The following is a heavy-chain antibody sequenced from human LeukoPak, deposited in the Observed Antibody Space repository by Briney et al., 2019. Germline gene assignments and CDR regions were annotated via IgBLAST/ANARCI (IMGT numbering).Heavy chain of an antibody. Sequence: SVKVSCKASGGTFCSYTISWVRQAPGQRLEWMGRIIPILGIPNYGQEFQGRVTITADKSTSTAYMELSSQRSEDTAAYYCAGYGRNGFGVVIPFDYWGQGTLVTVSS. CDR2: IIPILGIP. J-gene: IGHJ4*02. V-gene: IGHV1-69*02. CDR1: GGTFCSYT. CDR3: AGYGRNGFGVVIPFDY. D-gene: IGHD3-3*01.